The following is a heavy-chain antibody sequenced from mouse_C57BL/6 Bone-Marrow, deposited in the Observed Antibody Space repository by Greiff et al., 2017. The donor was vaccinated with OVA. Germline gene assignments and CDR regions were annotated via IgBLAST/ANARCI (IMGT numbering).Heavy chain of an antibody. Sequence: QVQLQQSGAELVKPGASVKLSCKASGYTFTSYWMHWVKQRPGQGLEWIGYISPSSGYTKYNQKFKDKATLTADKSSSTAYMQLSSLTSEDSAVYYCAKVYGNSFAYWGKGTLVTVSA. V-gene: IGHV1-7*01. J-gene: IGHJ3*01. CDR2: ISPSSGYT. CDR3: AKVYGNSFAY. CDR1: GYTFTSYW. D-gene: IGHD2-1*01.